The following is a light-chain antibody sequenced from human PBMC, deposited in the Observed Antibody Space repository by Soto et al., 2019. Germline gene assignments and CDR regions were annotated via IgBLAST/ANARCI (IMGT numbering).Light chain of an antibody. J-gene: IGKJ5*01. V-gene: IGKV3-15*01. CDR1: QRVSSN. CDR3: QQYNNWPIT. Sequence: EIVMTQSPATLSVSPGERATFSCRASQRVSSNLAWYQQTPGQAPRLLIYGASTRATGIPARFSGSGSGTEFTLTISSLQSEDFAVYYCQQYNNWPITFGQGTRLEIK. CDR2: GAS.